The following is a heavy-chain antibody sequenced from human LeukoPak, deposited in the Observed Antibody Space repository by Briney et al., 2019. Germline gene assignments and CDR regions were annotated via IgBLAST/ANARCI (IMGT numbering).Heavy chain of an antibody. CDR2: LYPSGGA. J-gene: IGHJ2*01. Sequence: PPETLSLTCTVSGGSISGYYWSWIRPPAEKGLEWIGRLYPSGGANYNPSLKSRVTMSVDTSKNQFSLKLSSVTAADTAVYYCARSGYSSSSWYFDFWGRGTLVTVSS. CDR1: GGSISGYY. CDR3: ARSGYSSSSWYFDF. V-gene: IGHV4-4*07. D-gene: IGHD6-6*01.